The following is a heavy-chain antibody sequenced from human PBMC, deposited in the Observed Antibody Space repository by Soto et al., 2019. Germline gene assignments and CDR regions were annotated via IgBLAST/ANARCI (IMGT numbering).Heavy chain of an antibody. CDR1: GGSISSSNW. V-gene: IGHV4-4*02. CDR2: IYHSGST. D-gene: IGHD3-9*01. J-gene: IGHJ6*02. CDR3: AAERRYFDWLPAYYYGMDV. Sequence: SETLSLTCAVSGGSISSSNWWSWVRQPPGKGLEWIGEIYHSGSTNYNPSLKSRVTISVDKSKNQFSLKLSSVTAADTAVYYCAAERRYFDWLPAYYYGMDVWGQGTTVTVSS.